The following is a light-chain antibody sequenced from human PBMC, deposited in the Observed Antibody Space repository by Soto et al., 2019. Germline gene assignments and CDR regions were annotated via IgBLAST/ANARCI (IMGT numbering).Light chain of an antibody. CDR2: DVS. Sequence: QSALTQPASVSGSPGQSITISCTGTSSDVGGYNYVSWYQQHPGKAPKLMIYDVSNRPSGVSNRFSGSKSGNTASLTISGLQAEDEGDYYCSSYTSSSTLDVFGTGTKLTVL. CDR3: SSYTSSSTLDV. V-gene: IGLV2-14*03. J-gene: IGLJ1*01. CDR1: SSDVGGYNY.